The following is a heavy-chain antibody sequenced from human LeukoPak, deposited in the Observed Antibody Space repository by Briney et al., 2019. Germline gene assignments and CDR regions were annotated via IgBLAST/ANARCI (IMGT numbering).Heavy chain of an antibody. V-gene: IGHV4-34*01. CDR2: INRSGST. J-gene: IGHJ4*02. Sequence: SETLSLTCAVYGGSFSGYYWSWIRQPPGKGLEWIGEINRSGSTNYNPSLKSRVTISVDTSKNQFSLKLSSVTAADTAVYYCARAPRLDYWGQGTLVTVSS. CDR1: GGSFSGYY. CDR3: ARAPRLDY.